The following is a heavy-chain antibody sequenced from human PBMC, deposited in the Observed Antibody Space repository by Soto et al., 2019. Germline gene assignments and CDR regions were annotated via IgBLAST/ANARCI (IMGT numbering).Heavy chain of an antibody. CDR1: GFTFSSYA. CDR3: VKDQGPGEGYFDY. J-gene: IGHJ4*02. V-gene: IGHV3-64D*06. CDR2: ISSNGGST. Sequence: GGSLRLSCSASGFTFSSYAMHWVRQAPGKGLEYVSAISSNGGSTYYADSVKGRFTISRDNSKNTLCLQMSSLRAEDTAVYYCVKDQGPGEGYFDYWGQGTLVTVSS.